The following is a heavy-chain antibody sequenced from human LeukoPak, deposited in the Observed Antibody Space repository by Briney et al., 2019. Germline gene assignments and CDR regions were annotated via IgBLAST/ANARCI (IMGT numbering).Heavy chain of an antibody. CDR2: ISSSSSYI. D-gene: IGHD6-13*01. J-gene: IGHJ3*02. CDR3: ARALLWYGDAFDI. CDR1: GFTFSSYS. V-gene: IGHV3-21*01. Sequence: GGSLRLSCAASGFTFSSYSMNWVRQAPGKGLEWVSSISSSSSYIYYADSVKGRFTISRDNANNSLYLQMNSLRAEDTAVYYCARALLWYGDAFDIWGRGTMVTVSS.